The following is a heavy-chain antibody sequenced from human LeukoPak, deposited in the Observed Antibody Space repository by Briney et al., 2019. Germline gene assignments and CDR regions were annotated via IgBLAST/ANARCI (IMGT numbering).Heavy chain of an antibody. J-gene: IGHJ6*03. D-gene: IGHD3-10*01. Sequence: PGGSLRLSCAASGFTFSSYAMSWVRQAPGKGLEWVSAISGSGGSTYYADSVKGRFTISRDNSKNTLYLQMNSLRAEDTAVYYCAKQMVRGVRYYYYMDVWGKGTTVTVSS. CDR1: GFTFSSYA. CDR3: AKQMVRGVRYYYYMDV. CDR2: ISGSGGST. V-gene: IGHV3-23*01.